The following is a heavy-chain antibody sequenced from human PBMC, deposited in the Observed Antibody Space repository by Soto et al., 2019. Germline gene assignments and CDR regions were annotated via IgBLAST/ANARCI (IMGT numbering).Heavy chain of an antibody. CDR2: IYYSGST. V-gene: IGHV4-39*07. CDR1: GGSISSSSYY. CDR3: ARDQTGVHWFDP. D-gene: IGHD7-27*01. J-gene: IGHJ5*02. Sequence: SETLSLTCTVSGGSISSSSYYWGWIRQPPGKGLEWIGSIYYSGSTYYNPSLKSRVTISVDTSKNQFSLKLSSVTAADTAVYYCARDQTGVHWFDPWGQGTLVTVSS.